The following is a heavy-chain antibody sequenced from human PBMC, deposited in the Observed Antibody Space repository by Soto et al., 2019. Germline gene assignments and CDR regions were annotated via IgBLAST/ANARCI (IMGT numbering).Heavy chain of an antibody. Sequence: APIRVSCHASAMTCNRSPVYSMRCAPGHGLELMGWINPNSGGTNNAQKFQGRVTMTSDTSISTAYMEMSRLRSDDTAVYYCALMNTLRHDYYYYGMDVWGQETTVTVSS. CDR2: INPNSGGT. J-gene: IGHJ6*02. D-gene: IGHD3-16*01. CDR1: AMTCNRSP. CDR3: ALMNTLRHDYYYYGMDV. V-gene: IGHV1-2*02.